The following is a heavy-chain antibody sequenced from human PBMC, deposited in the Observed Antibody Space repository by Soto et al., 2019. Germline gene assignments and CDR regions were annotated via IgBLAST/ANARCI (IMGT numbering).Heavy chain of an antibody. D-gene: IGHD6-19*01. Sequence: SETLSLTCRVSGDSINTYYWSWIRQSAGKGLEWIGRTYITGDTNYNPSLKSRVTMSVDTSKNQLSLQLSSVTAADTAVYYCAREYTETVDGPTPFYFDYWGQGAPVTVSS. CDR3: AREYTETVDGPTPFYFDY. V-gene: IGHV4-4*07. CDR2: TYITGDT. J-gene: IGHJ4*02. CDR1: GDSINTYY.